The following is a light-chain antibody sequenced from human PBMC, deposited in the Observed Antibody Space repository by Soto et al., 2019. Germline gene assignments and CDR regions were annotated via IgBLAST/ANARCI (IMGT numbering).Light chain of an antibody. CDR2: DVS. J-gene: IGKJ1*01. CDR1: QNIERW. V-gene: IGKV1-5*01. Sequence: DIQMTQSPSTLSASVVDRVTITCRASQNIERWLAWYQQKPGKAPKLLLYDVSSLESGVPSRFSGSGSGTEFILTINGLQPDDFAPYFCQQFKSGTWTFGQGTKVDIK. CDR3: QQFKSGTWT.